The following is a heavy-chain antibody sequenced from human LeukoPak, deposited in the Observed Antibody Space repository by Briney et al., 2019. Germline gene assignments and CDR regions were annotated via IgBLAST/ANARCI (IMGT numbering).Heavy chain of an antibody. CDR2: IYYSGST. CDR3: ARENYRRDGYIQPYYFDY. D-gene: IGHD5-24*01. Sequence: SQTLSLTCTVSGGSISIGGYYWSWIRQHPGKGLEWIGYIYYSGSTYYNPSLKSRVTISVDTSKNQFSLKLSSVTAADTAVYYCARENYRRDGYIQPYYFDYWGQGTLVTVSS. J-gene: IGHJ4*02. CDR1: GGSISIGGYY. V-gene: IGHV4-31*03.